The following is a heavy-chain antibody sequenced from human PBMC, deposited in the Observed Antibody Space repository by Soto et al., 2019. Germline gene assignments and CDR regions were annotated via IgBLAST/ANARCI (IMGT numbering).Heavy chain of an antibody. V-gene: IGHV3-15*01. CDR3: TTVGVNLWSTDYFDS. J-gene: IGHJ4*02. CDR2: IKTKTDGDGGTT. CDR1: GFTFSNAW. Sequence: GGSLRLSCVASGFTFSNAWMNWVRQAPGKGLEWVGRIKTKTDGDGGTTDYAAPVKGRFTISRDDSKNTLYLQMNSLKTEDTAVYYCTTVGVNLWSTDYFDSWGQGTLVTVSS. D-gene: IGHD3-10*01.